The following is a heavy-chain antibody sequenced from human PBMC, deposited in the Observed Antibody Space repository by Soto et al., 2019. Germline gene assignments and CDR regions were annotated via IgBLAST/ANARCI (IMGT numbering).Heavy chain of an antibody. CDR3: ASWLEREHAYDI. V-gene: IGHV3-53*01. CDR2: LYDVDGT. Sequence: DVQLVASGGGLIQPGGSLRLSCAALGLTVRGKKYITWVRQAPGKGLEWVSALYDVDGTYYADSAKGRFTISRDNSNTIIYLQMTSLGPDDTAVYYCASWLEREHAYDIWGLGTMVTVSS. CDR1: GLTVRGKKY. J-gene: IGHJ3*02. D-gene: IGHD1-1*01.